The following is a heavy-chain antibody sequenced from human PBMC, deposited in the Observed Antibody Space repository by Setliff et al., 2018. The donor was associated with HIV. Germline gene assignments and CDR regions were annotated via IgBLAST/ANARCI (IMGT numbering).Heavy chain of an antibody. CDR3: ARGIAVAGPYVDY. CDR2: IYYSGSS. CDR1: GGSISSYY. Sequence: SETLSLTCTVSGGSISSYYWSWIRQPPGKGLEWIGYIYYSGSSKNTPSLKSRVTISVDTPKNEFSLKLSSMTAADTAVYYCARGIAVAGPYVDYWGQGTLVTVS. J-gene: IGHJ4*02. V-gene: IGHV4-59*01. D-gene: IGHD6-19*01.